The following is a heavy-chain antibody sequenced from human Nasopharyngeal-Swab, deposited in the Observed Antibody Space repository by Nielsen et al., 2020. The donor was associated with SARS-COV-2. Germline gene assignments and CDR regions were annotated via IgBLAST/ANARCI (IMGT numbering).Heavy chain of an antibody. D-gene: IGHD3-3*01. J-gene: IGHJ6*02. CDR3: ARQPTYYDFWKTVTYYYGMDV. CDR1: GFTFSSYS. V-gene: IGHV3-21*01. Sequence: GESLKISCAASGFTFSSYSMNWVRQAPGKGLEWVSSISSSSSYIYYADSVKGRFTISRDNAKNSLYLQMNSLRAEDTAVYYCARQPTYYDFWKTVTYYYGMDVWGQGTTVTVSS. CDR2: ISSSSSYI.